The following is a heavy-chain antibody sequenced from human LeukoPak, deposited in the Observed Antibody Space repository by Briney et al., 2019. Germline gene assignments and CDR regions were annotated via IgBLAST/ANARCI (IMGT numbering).Heavy chain of an antibody. D-gene: IGHD1-7*01. CDR2: ISYDGSNK. J-gene: IGHJ4*02. CDR1: GFTFSSYA. CDR3: ARIWNFSY. Sequence: GGSLRLSCAASGFTFSSYAMHWVRQAPGKGLEWVAVISYDGSNKYYADSVKGRFTISRDNSKNTLYLQMNSLRAEDTAVYYCARIWNFSYWGQGTLVTVSS. V-gene: IGHV3-30*01.